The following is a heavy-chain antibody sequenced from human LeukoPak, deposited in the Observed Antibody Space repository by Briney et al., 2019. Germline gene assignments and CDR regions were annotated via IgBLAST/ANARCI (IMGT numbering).Heavy chain of an antibody. J-gene: IGHJ4*02. CDR2: ISSSSSYI. CDR1: GFTFSRYS. Sequence: GGSLRLSCAASGFTFSRYSMNWVRQAPGKGLEWVSSISSSSSYIYYADSVKGRFTISRDNAKNSLYLQMNSLRAEDTAVYYCARGRQRGSYYFDYWGQGTLVTVSS. V-gene: IGHV3-21*01. D-gene: IGHD1-26*01. CDR3: ARGRQRGSYYFDY.